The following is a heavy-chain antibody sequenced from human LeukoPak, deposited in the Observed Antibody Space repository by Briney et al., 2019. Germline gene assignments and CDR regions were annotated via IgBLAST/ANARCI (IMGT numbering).Heavy chain of an antibody. D-gene: IGHD4-17*01. J-gene: IGHJ4*02. Sequence: RSLRLSCAASGFTFSSYGMHWVRQAPGKGLEWVAVIWYDGSNKYYADSVKGRFTISRDNSKNTLYLQMNSLRAEDTAVYYCARDGGTVTGYFDYWGQGTLVTVSS. CDR3: ARDGGTVTGYFDY. V-gene: IGHV3-33*01. CDR1: GFTFSSYG. CDR2: IWYDGSNK.